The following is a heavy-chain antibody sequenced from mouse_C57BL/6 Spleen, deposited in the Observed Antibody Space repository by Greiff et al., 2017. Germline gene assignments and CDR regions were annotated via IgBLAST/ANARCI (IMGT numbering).Heavy chain of an antibody. CDR2: IDPSDSYT. J-gene: IGHJ3*01. CDR1: GYTFTSYW. V-gene: IGHV1-69*01. CDR3: ASRSAWFAY. Sequence: QVQLQQPGAELVMPGASVKLSCKASGYTFTSYWMHWVKQRPGQGLEWIGEIDPSDSYTNYNQKFKGKSTLTVDKSSSTAYMQLSSLTSADSAVYYCASRSAWFAYWGQGTLVTVSA.